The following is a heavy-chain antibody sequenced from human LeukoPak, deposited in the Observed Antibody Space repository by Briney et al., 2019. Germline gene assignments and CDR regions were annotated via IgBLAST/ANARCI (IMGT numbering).Heavy chain of an antibody. V-gene: IGHV1-69*04. Sequence: ASVKVSCKASVGTFSSYAISWVRQAPGQGLEWMGRIIPILGIANYAQKFQGRVTITADKSTSTAYMELSSLRSEDTAVYYCASVITFGGVIVSDAFDIWGQGTMVTVSS. CDR3: ASVITFGGVIVSDAFDI. CDR2: IIPILGIA. J-gene: IGHJ3*02. CDR1: VGTFSSYA. D-gene: IGHD3-16*02.